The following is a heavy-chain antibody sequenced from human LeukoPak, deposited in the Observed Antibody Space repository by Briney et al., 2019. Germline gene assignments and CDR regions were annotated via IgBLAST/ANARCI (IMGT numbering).Heavy chain of an antibody. J-gene: IGHJ4*02. Sequence: GGSLRLSCAASGFTFNTYAMSWVRQAPGKGLEWVSVIYSGGSTYYADSVKGRFTISRDNSKNTLYLQMNSLRAEDTAVYYCASLVGGYFDYWGQGTLVTVSS. D-gene: IGHD1-26*01. CDR1: GFTFNTYA. CDR3: ASLVGGYFDY. CDR2: IYSGGST. V-gene: IGHV3-66*01.